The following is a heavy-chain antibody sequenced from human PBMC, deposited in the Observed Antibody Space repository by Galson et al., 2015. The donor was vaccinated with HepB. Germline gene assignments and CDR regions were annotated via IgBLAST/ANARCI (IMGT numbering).Heavy chain of an antibody. CDR2: INSDGSST. Sequence: SLRLSCAASGFTFSSYWMHWVRQAPGKGLVWVSRINSDGSSTSYADSVKGRFTISRDNAKNTLYLQMNSLRAEDTAVYYCAKETVLYYYYGMDVWGQGTTVTVSS. J-gene: IGHJ6*02. CDR1: GFTFSSYW. D-gene: IGHD4-11*01. CDR3: AKETVLYYYYGMDV. V-gene: IGHV3-74*01.